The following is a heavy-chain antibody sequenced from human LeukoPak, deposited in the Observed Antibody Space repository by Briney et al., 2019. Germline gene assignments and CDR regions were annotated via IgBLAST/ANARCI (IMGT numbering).Heavy chain of an antibody. CDR1: GGSFSGYY. D-gene: IGHD6-13*01. CDR2: INHSGST. V-gene: IGHV4-34*01. CDR3: ARDTRIADYYGMDV. J-gene: IGHJ6*02. Sequence: PSETLSLTCAVYGGSFSGYYWSWIRQPPGKGLEWIGEINHSGSTNYNPSLKSRVPISVDTSKTQFSLKLSSVPAADTAVYYCARDTRIADYYGMDVWGQGTTVTVSS.